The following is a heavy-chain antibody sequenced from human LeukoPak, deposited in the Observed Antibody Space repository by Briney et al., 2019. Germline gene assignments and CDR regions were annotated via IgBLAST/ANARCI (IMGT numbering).Heavy chain of an antibody. Sequence: GGSLRLSCAASGFTFSSYAMSWVRQAPGKGLEWVSAISGSGGSTYYADSVKGRFTISRDNSKSTLYLQLNSLRAEDTAVYYCTKSLTDSSSWYNYYYGMDVWGQGTTVTVSS. CDR1: GFTFSSYA. D-gene: IGHD6-13*01. J-gene: IGHJ6*02. CDR2: ISGSGGST. V-gene: IGHV3-23*01. CDR3: TKSLTDSSSWYNYYYGMDV.